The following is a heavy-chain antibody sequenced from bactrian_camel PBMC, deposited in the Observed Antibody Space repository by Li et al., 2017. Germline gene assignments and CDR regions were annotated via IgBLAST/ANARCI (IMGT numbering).Heavy chain of an antibody. CDR1: KDATNNYC. J-gene: IGHJ4*01. Sequence: HVQLVESGGGSVQTGGSLSLSCKVSKDATNNYCMGWFRQAPGKEREGIATVEPNSGRTYYADSVKGRFTISQDNAKNTVYLQMDRLKPEGTAMYYCAADSSLLACSSWRRADRRHELGSWGQGTQVTVS. V-gene: IGHV3S60*01. CDR3: AADSSLLACSSWRRADRRHELGS. D-gene: IGHD6*01. CDR2: VEPNSGRT.